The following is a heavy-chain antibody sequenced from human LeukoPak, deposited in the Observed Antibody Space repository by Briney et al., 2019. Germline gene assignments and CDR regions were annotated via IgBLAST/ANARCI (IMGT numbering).Heavy chain of an antibody. J-gene: IGHJ4*02. Sequence: SQTLSLTCTVSGGSISSAAYYWTWIRQPPGKGLEWIGYIYYSGSTYYNPSLKSRATISKDTSKNQFSLKLSSVTAADTAVYYCARDSSPFDYWGQGALVTVSS. D-gene: IGHD4-11*01. CDR3: ARDSSPFDY. V-gene: IGHV4-30-4*08. CDR2: IYYSGST. CDR1: GGSISSAAYY.